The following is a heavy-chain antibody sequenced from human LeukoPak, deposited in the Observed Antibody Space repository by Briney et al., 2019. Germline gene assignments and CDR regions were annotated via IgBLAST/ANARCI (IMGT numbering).Heavy chain of an antibody. J-gene: IGHJ3*02. CDR3: ASSDWYAAFDI. V-gene: IGHV3-74*01. CDR1: GFAFSNNW. D-gene: IGHD3-9*01. Sequence: GGSLRLSCAASGFAFSNNWMHWVRQAPGKGLRWVSRINSDGSSTSYADSVKARFTISRDNAKNTLYLQMNSLRAEDTAVYYCASSDWYAAFDIWGQGTMVTVSS. CDR2: INSDGSST.